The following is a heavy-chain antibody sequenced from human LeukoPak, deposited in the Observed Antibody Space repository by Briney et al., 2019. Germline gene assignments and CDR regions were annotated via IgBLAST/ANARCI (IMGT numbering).Heavy chain of an antibody. CDR2: IKEDGSEK. D-gene: IGHD5-18*01. CDR1: GFTFSSCW. CDR3: ARDGIQLFDY. V-gene: IGHV3-7*04. J-gene: IGHJ4*02. Sequence: GGSLRLSCAAPGFTFSSCWMSWVRQAPGKGLEWVANIKEDGSEKYYVDSVKGRFTISRDNVKNSLYLQMNSLRAEDTAVYYCARDGIQLFDYWGQGTLVTVSS.